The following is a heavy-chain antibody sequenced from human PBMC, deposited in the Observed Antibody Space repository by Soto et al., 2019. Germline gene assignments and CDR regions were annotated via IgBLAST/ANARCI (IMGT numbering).Heavy chain of an antibody. V-gene: IGHV4-59*08. CDR2: IYDSAIT. J-gene: IGHJ3*02. CDR1: GGSITTYY. D-gene: IGHD3-10*01. CDR3: ARRPGFGHAFDI. Sequence: QVQLQESGPGLVKPSETLSLTCTVSGGSITTYYWNWVRQPPGKGLEWIGDIYDSAITNYNPSLKSRVSISVDTSSKQFSLNVSSLTAADTAVYYCARRPGFGHAFDIWGQGTMVTVSS.